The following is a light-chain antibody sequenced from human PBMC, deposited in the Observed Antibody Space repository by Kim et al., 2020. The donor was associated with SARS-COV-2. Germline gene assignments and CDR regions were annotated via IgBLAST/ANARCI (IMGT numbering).Light chain of an antibody. CDR3: QHYSRFPYT. CDR1: ENICTW. V-gene: IGKV1-5*03. J-gene: IGKJ2*01. CDR2: LAS. Sequence: DIQMTQSPSTLSASVGDRVTITCRASENICTWLAWYQQKPGRAPSLLIYLASTLESGVPSRFSGTGSGTEFSLSITSLQPDDFATYYGQHYSRFPYTFGQGTKLEI.